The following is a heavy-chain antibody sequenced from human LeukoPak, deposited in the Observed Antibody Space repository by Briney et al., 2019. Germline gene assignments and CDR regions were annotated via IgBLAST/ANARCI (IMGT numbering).Heavy chain of an antibody. V-gene: IGHV4-59*08. D-gene: IGHD3-10*01. CDR3: ARRAGDFDY. Sequence: PSVTLSLTCTVSGGSISTYYWSWIRQPPGKGLEWIGYIFYSGSTNYNPSLKSRVTVSVDTSKNQFSLKLSSVTAADTAVYYCARRAGDFDYWGQGTLVTVSS. CDR2: IFYSGST. CDR1: GGSISTYY. J-gene: IGHJ4*02.